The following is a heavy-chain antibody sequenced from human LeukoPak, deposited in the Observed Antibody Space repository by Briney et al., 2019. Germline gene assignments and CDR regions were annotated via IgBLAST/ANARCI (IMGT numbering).Heavy chain of an antibody. V-gene: IGHV3-30-3*01. J-gene: IGHJ4*02. D-gene: IGHD6-19*01. CDR2: ISYDGSNK. CDR3: ARAPHTVAGTYFDY. Sequence: GESLRLSCAASGFTFSSYAMHWVRQAPGKGLEWVAVISYDGSNKYYADSVKGRFTISRDNSKNTLYLQMNSLRAEDTAVYYCARAPHTVAGTYFDYWGQGTLVTVSS. CDR1: GFTFSSYA.